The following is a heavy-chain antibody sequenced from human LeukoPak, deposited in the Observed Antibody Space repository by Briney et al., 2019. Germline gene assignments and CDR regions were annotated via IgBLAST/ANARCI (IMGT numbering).Heavy chain of an antibody. V-gene: IGHV1-18*04. D-gene: IGHD6-6*01. Sequence: GASVKVSCKASGYTFTGYYMHWVRQAPGQGLEWMGWISAYNGNTNYAQKLQGRVTMTTDTSTSTAYMELRSLRSDDTAVYYCARDSAYSSSPNAFDIWGQGTMVTVSS. J-gene: IGHJ3*02. CDR2: ISAYNGNT. CDR3: ARDSAYSSSPNAFDI. CDR1: GYTFTGYY.